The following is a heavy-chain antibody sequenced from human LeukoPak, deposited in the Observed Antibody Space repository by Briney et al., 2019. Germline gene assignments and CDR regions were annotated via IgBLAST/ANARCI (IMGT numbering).Heavy chain of an antibody. V-gene: IGHV1-2*02. D-gene: IGHD1-1*01. CDR1: GYTFTDYY. J-gene: IGHJ4*02. CDR3: TTLKDNDY. Sequence: WASVKLSCKASGYTFTDYYIHWLRQAPGQGLEWMGWINPNSGDTDYTQKFQGRVTITRDTSISTAYMELTRLRSDDTAVYYCTTLKDNDYWGQGTLVTVSS. CDR2: INPNSGDT.